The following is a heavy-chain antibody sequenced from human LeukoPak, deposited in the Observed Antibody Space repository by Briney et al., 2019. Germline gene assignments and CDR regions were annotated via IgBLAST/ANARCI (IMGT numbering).Heavy chain of an antibody. J-gene: IGHJ4*02. D-gene: IGHD3-9*01. CDR3: ARGPYYNILTGFRGRNLGFDY. CDR1: GFTFSSYG. V-gene: IGHV3-30*02. Sequence: GGSLRLSCAASGFTFSSYGIRWVRQAPGKGLEWVAFIGYDGTNKYYADSVKGRFTISRDNSKNTLYLQTDSLRAEDTAVYYCARGPYYNILTGFRGRNLGFDYWGQGSLVTVSS. CDR2: IGYDGTNK.